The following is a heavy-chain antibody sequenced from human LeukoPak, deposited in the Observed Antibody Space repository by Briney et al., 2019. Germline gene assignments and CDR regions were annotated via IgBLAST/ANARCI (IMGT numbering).Heavy chain of an antibody. J-gene: IGHJ4*02. D-gene: IGHD6-6*01. V-gene: IGHV3-9*01. Sequence: SLRPSCSASGFTFYEYSMHWVRQAPGKGLEGVSGISWNSGSIGYADSVKGRFTISRDNAKNSLYLQMNSLRAEDTALYYCAKDYAYSSSVYFDYWGQGTLVTVSS. CDR2: ISWNSGSI. CDR1: GFTFYEYS. CDR3: AKDYAYSSSVYFDY.